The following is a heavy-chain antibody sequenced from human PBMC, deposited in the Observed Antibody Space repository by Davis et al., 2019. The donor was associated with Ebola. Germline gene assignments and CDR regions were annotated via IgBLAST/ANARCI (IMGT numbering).Heavy chain of an antibody. D-gene: IGHD6-19*01. CDR2: IIPIFGTA. J-gene: IGHJ5*02. V-gene: IGHV1-69*13. CDR3: ARGKTVAGTRGLSWFDP. Sequence: AASVKVSCKASGGTFSSYAISWVRQAPGQGLEWMGGIIPIFGTANYAQKFQGRVTITADVSTSTAYMELSSLRSEDTAVFFCARGKTVAGTRGLSWFDPWGPGTLVTVSS. CDR1: GGTFSSYA.